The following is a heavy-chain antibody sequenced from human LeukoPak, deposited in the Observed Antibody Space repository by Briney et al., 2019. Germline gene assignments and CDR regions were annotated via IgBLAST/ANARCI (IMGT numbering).Heavy chain of an antibody. V-gene: IGHV4-39*07. D-gene: IGHD3-16*02. CDR1: GGSISSNDYY. Sequence: SETLSLTCTVSGGSISSNDYYWGWIRQPPGKGLEWIGSIYYSGSTYYNPSLKSRVTISVDTSKNQFSLKLSSVTAADTAVYYCARVFYDYVWGSYRHNWFDPWGQGTLVTVSS. CDR3: ARVFYDYVWGSYRHNWFDP. CDR2: IYYSGST. J-gene: IGHJ5*02.